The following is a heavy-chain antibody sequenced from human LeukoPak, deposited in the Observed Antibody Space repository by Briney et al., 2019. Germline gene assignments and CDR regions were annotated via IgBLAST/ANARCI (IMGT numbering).Heavy chain of an antibody. CDR1: GFTFGDYA. CDR3: AKDIKYQLPSDY. CDR2: ISGDGGST. D-gene: IGHD2-2*01. J-gene: IGHJ4*02. Sequence: PGGSLRLSCAASGFTFGDYAMRWVRQAPGKGLEWVSLISGDGGSTYYADSVKGRFTISRDNSKNSLYLQMNSLRTEDTALYYCAKDIKYQLPSDYWGQGTLVTVSS. V-gene: IGHV3-43*02.